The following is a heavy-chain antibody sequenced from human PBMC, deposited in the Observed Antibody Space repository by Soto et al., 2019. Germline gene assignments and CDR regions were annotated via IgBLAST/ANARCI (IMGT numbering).Heavy chain of an antibody. CDR3: ARAGYCSSTSCYFHYGMDV. CDR1: GYTFTDYY. J-gene: IGHJ6*02. D-gene: IGHD2-2*01. CDR2: INPNSGGT. V-gene: IGHV1-2*02. Sequence: ASVKVSFKSSGYTFTDYYIHWVRQAPGQGLEWMGWINPNSGGTNYAQKFQGRVTMTRDTSISTAYMELSRLRSDDTAVYYCARAGYCSSTSCYFHYGMDVCGQRTTVTVSS.